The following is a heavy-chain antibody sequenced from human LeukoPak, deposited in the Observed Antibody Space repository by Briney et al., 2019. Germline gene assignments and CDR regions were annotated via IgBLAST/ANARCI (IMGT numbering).Heavy chain of an antibody. CDR3: ARGKSYGPTWGY. CDR2: INPSGGST. Sequence: GASVKVSCKASGYTFTSYYMHWVRQAPGQGLEWMGIINPSGGSTSYAQKFQGRVTMTRDTSISTAYMELSRLRSDDTAVYYCARGKSYGPTWGYWGQGTLVTVSS. V-gene: IGHV1-46*01. J-gene: IGHJ4*02. D-gene: IGHD5-18*01. CDR1: GYTFTSYY.